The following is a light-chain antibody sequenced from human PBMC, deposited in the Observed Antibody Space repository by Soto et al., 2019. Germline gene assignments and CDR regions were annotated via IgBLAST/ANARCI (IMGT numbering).Light chain of an antibody. CDR2: EVS. CDR1: SSDVGAYNY. V-gene: IGLV2-14*01. Sequence: QSALTQPASVSGSPGQSITISCTGTSSDVGAYNYVSWYQQYPGKAPKLMIYEVSNRPSGGSNRFSASKSGHTASLTISGLQAEDEADYYCSSYTNSDTLVFGGGTQLTVL. CDR3: SSYTNSDTLV. J-gene: IGLJ3*02.